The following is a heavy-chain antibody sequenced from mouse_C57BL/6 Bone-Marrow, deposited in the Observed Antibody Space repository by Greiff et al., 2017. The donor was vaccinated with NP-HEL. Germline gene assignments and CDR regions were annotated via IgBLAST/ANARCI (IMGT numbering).Heavy chain of an antibody. CDR2: INPNNGGT. CDR1: GYTFTDYY. D-gene: IGHD2-10*01. CDR3: ARPTKGY. Sequence: EVQLQQSGPELVKPGASVKISCKASGYTFTDYYMNWVKQSHGKSLEWIGDINPNNGGTSYNQKFKGKATLTVDKSSSTAYMELRSLTSEDSAVYYCARPTKGYWGQGTTLTVSS. V-gene: IGHV1-26*01. J-gene: IGHJ2*01.